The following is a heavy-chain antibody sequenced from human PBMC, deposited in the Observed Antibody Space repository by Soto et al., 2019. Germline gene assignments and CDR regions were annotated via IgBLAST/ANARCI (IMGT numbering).Heavy chain of an antibody. CDR2: ITSDGGSA. Sequence: EVQLVESGGGSVQPGGSLRLQCAASGFTLSRHWMYWVRQAPGKGLSWVSRITSDGGSARYADSVTGRFTVARDNAKNMLYLEMNGLRVEDSAVYYCAREDIYSSGRGMDLWGQGILVTVSS. CDR3: AREDIYSSGRGMDL. CDR1: GFTLSRHW. J-gene: IGHJ5*02. D-gene: IGHD3-22*01. V-gene: IGHV3-74*01.